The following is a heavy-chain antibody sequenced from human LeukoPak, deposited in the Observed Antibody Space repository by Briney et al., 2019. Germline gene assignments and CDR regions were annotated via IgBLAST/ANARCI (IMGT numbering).Heavy chain of an antibody. CDR3: AKSYRRREYYYNSMDV. V-gene: IGHV3-7*03. CDR2: IKQDGSEK. CDR1: GFTFSSYW. J-gene: IGHJ6*03. Sequence: GGSLRLSCAASGFTFSSYWMSWVRQAPGKGLEGVANIKQDGSEKYYVDSVKGRFTISRDNAKNSLYLQMNSLRAEDTAVYYCAKSYRRREYYYNSMDVWGKGTTVTVSS.